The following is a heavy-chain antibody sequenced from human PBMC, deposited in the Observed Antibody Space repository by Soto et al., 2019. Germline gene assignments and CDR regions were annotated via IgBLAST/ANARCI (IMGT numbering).Heavy chain of an antibody. V-gene: IGHV1-69*01. D-gene: IGHD3-9*01. J-gene: IGHJ5*02. CDR1: GGVFSNYA. CDR3: ARGSHYLSTGYYFAA. Sequence: QVQLVQSGAEVKQPGSSVKVSCKASGGVFSNYALTWVRQAPGQGPEWVGGLVPVFGTPNYAPKFQGRVTVTADESTRTGYLELSTLTSADTAIYSCARGSHYLSTGYYFAAWGQGTLVIVSS. CDR2: LVPVFGTP.